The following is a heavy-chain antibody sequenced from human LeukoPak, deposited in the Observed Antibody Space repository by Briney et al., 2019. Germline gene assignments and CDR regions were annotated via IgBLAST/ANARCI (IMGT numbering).Heavy chain of an antibody. Sequence: ASVKVSCKASGYTFTSYYMHWVRQAPGQGLEWMGIINPSGGSTSYAQKFQGRVTMTRDMSTSTVYMELSSLRSEDTAVYYCARGDSSSWVRSRGGAFDIWGQGTMVTVSS. J-gene: IGHJ3*02. CDR2: INPSGGST. CDR3: ARGDSSSWVRSRGGAFDI. CDR1: GYTFTSYY. V-gene: IGHV1-46*01. D-gene: IGHD6-13*01.